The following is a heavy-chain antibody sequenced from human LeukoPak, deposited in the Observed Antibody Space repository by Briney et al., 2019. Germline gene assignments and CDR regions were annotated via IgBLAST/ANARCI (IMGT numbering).Heavy chain of an antibody. D-gene: IGHD1-26*01. CDR2: IKQDGGEK. CDR3: TRLGGSYYTY. V-gene: IGHV3-7*01. CDR1: GFTFSSYW. J-gene: IGHJ4*02. Sequence: GGSLRLSCAASGFTFSSYWMGWVRQPPGNGLEWVANIKQDGGEKYYVDSVKGRFTISRDNAKNSLFLQMNSLRAEDTAVYYCTRLGGSYYTYWGQGTLVTVSS.